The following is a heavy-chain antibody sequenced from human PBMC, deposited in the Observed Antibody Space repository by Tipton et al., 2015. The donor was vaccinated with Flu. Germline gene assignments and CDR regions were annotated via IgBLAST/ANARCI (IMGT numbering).Heavy chain of an antibody. CDR3: ARVGASGYYDFWSGYYTGGYFQH. Sequence: TLSLTGTVSGGSISSSSYYWGWIRQPPGKGLEWIGSIYYSGSTYYNPSLKSRVTISVDTSKNQFSLKLSSVTAADTAVYYCARVGASGYYDFWSGYYTGGYFQHWGQGTLVTVSS. CDR1: GGSISSSSYY. J-gene: IGHJ1*01. D-gene: IGHD3-3*01. V-gene: IGHV4-39*07. CDR2: IYYSGST.